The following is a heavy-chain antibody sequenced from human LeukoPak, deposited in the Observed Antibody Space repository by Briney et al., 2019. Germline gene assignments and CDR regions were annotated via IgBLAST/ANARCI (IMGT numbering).Heavy chain of an antibody. Sequence: SETLSLTCTVSGGSMNNYYWSWIRQPPGKGLEWIGYIYYSGDTNYSPSLKSRVTISVDTSKNQFSLKLNSVTAADTAVYYCARGVVPYYYYYYMDVWGKGTTVTVSS. D-gene: IGHD2-15*01. CDR1: GGSMNNYY. CDR2: IYYSGDT. J-gene: IGHJ6*03. V-gene: IGHV4-59*08. CDR3: ARGVVPYYYYYYMDV.